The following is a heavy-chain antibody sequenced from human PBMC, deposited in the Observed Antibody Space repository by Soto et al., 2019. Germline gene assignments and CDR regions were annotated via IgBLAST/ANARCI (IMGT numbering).Heavy chain of an antibody. Sequence: EVQLVESGGGLVKPGGSLRLSCAASGFTFSSYSMNWVRQAPGKGLEWVSSISSSSSYIYYADSVKGRFTISRDNAKNALYLQRNRRRAEDTAVYYCGGGRRMVRGVIGYWGQGTLVTVSS. J-gene: IGHJ4*02. V-gene: IGHV3-21*01. CDR3: GGGRRMVRGVIGY. CDR2: ISSSSSYI. CDR1: GFTFSSYS. D-gene: IGHD3-10*01.